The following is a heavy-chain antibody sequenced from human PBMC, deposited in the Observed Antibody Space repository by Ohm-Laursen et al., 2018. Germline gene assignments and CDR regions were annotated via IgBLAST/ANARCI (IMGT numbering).Heavy chain of an antibody. V-gene: IGHV1-2*02. CDR3: ARKPRWELLGTDY. Sequence: ASVKVSCKASGYTFTGYYLHWVRQAPGQGLEWMGWINPNSGGTNYAQKFQGRVTMTWDTSISTAYMELSRLRSDDTAVYYCARKPRWELLGTDYWGQGTLVTVSS. CDR1: GYTFTGYY. D-gene: IGHD1-26*01. CDR2: INPNSGGT. J-gene: IGHJ4*02.